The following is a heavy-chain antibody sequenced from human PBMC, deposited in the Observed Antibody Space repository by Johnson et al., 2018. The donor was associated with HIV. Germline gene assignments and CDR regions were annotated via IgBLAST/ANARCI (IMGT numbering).Heavy chain of an antibody. CDR2: ISYDGSNK. CDR1: GFTFSSYA. D-gene: IGHD3-10*01. CDR3: ARARRVRGVISPDAFDI. Sequence: QVQLVESGGGVVQPGRSLRLSCAASGFTFSSYAMHWVRQAPGKGLEWVAVISYDGSNKYYADSVKGRFTISRDNSKTTLYLQMNILRAEDTAVYYCARARRVRGVISPDAFDIWGQGTMVTGSS. J-gene: IGHJ3*02. V-gene: IGHV3-30-3*01.